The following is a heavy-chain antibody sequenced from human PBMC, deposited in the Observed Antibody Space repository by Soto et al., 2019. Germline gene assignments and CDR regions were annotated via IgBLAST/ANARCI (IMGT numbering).Heavy chain of an antibody. CDR1: GGTFGSYA. D-gene: IGHD2-2*01. J-gene: IGHJ6*02. CDR2: IIPIPGTA. Sequence: QVQLVQSGAEVKKPGSSVKVSYKASGGTFGSYAISWVRQAPGQGLEWMGGIIPIPGTANYAQKFQGRVTIAADESTSTAYMELSSLRSEDTAVYYCARSQGSSTSLEIYYYYYYGMYVWGQGTTVTVSS. CDR3: ARSQGSSTSLEIYYYYYYGMYV. V-gene: IGHV1-69*01.